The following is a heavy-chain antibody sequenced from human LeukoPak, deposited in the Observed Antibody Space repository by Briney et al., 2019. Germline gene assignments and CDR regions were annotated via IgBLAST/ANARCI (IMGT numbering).Heavy chain of an antibody. J-gene: IGHJ6*02. D-gene: IGHD6-13*01. CDR2: ISAYNGNT. CDR1: GYTFTIYF. Sequence: ASVNVSCMASGYTFTIYFISWVRHAPRQGREWMGWISAYNGNTKYAQKIQGRVTMTTDTTTSTAYMELRSLRSDDTAVYYCARGVDTGYSSSWYVLNYYYYGMDVWGQGTTVTVS. V-gene: IGHV1-18*01. CDR3: ARGVDTGYSSSWYVLNYYYYGMDV.